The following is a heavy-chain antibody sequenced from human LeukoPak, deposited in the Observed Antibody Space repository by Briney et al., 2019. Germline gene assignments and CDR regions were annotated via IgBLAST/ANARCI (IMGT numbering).Heavy chain of an antibody. J-gene: IGHJ5*02. V-gene: IGHV3-21*04. D-gene: IGHD3-22*01. CDR1: GFNFMNYT. Sequence: PGGSLRLSCAASGFNFMNYTMNWVRQAPGEGLEWVSSISYSGVYKYYADSLKGRFTISRDNAKNSLFLQMSSLRAEDTAVYYCARATEENYYDSSGYDPWGQGTLVTVSS. CDR3: ARATEENYYDSSGYDP. CDR2: ISYSGVYK.